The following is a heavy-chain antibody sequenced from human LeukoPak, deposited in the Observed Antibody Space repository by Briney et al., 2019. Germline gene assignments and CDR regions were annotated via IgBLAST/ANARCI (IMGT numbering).Heavy chain of an antibody. D-gene: IGHD3-3*02. V-gene: IGHV4-59*13. J-gene: IGHJ1*01. Sequence: SETLSLTCTVSGVSISDYYWYWIRRPPGKGLEWIGSIFYSGSTNYNPSLKSRVTMSVDTSQNQFSLKLKSVTAADTAVYYCARLAREYFQYWGQGALVTVSS. CDR2: IFYSGST. CDR3: ARLAREYFQY. CDR1: GVSISDYY.